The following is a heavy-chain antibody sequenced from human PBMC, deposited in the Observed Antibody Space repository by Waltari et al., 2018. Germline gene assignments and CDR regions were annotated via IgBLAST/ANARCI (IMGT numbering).Heavy chain of an antibody. D-gene: IGHD2-15*01. CDR2: MNPNSGNT. Sequence: QVQLVQSGAEVKKPGASVKVSCKASGYTFTSYDINWVRQATGQGLEWMGWMNPNSGNTGYAQKFQGRVTMTRNTSISTAYMELSSLGSEDTAVYYCARARRYCSGGSCSYYFDYWGQGTLVTVSS. J-gene: IGHJ4*02. V-gene: IGHV1-8*01. CDR3: ARARRYCSGGSCSYYFDY. CDR1: GYTFTSYD.